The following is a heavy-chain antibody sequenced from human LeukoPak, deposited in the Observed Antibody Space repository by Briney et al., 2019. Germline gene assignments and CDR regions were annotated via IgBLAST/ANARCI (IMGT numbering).Heavy chain of an antibody. CDR1: GGTFSSYA. CDR2: IIPVFGTA. V-gene: IGHV1-69*13. Sequence: GASVKVSCKASGGTFSSYAISWVRQAPGQGLEWMGGIIPVFGTANYAQKFQGRVTITADESTSTAYMELSSLRSEDTAVYYCARDYYGSGSYSLDYWGQGTLVTVSS. D-gene: IGHD3-10*01. J-gene: IGHJ4*02. CDR3: ARDYYGSGSYSLDY.